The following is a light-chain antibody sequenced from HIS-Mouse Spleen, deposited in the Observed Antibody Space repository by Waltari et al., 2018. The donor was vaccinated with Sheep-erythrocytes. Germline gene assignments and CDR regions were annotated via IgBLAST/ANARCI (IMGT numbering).Light chain of an antibody. CDR1: QSVLYSSNNKNH. J-gene: IGKJ4*01. Sequence: DIVMTQSPDSLAVSLGERATINCKSSQSVLYSSNNKNHLAWYQQKPGQPPKLVIYWASTRESGVPDRFSGSGSWTDFTLTISSLQAEDVAVYYCQQYYSTPLTFGGGTKVEIK. CDR3: QQYYSTPLT. CDR2: WAS. V-gene: IGKV4-1*01.